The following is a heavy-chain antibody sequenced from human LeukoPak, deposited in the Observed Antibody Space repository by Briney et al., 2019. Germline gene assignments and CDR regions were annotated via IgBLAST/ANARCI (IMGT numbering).Heavy chain of an antibody. CDR2: TSGST. CDR1: GGSISNYY. D-gene: IGHD2-15*01. V-gene: IGHV4-4*07. J-gene: IGHJ4*02. CDR3: ARASDCSGAACFDY. Sequence: SETLSLTRTVSGGSISNYYWSWIRQPAGKGLEWIGRTSGSTNYNPSLKSRVTISVDTSKNQFSLKLSSVTAADTAVYYCARASDCSGAACFDYWGQGTLVTVSS.